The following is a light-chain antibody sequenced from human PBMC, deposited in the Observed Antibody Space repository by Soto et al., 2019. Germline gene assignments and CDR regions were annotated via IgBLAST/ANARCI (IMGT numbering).Light chain of an antibody. J-gene: IGLJ3*02. CDR2: EGS. V-gene: IGLV2-23*01. CDR1: SSDVGSYNF. Sequence: QSALTQPASVSGSPGQSITISCTGSSSDVGSYNFVSWHQQHPGKAPKLMIYEGSKRPSGVSNRFSGSKSGNTASLTISGLQAEDEDDYYCCSYAGSSTWVFGGGTKLTVL. CDR3: CSYAGSSTWV.